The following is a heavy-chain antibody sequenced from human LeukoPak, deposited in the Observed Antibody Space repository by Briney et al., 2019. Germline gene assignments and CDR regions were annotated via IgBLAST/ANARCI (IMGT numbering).Heavy chain of an antibody. CDR3: ARDENVRVEVIAGADYYYYYMDV. J-gene: IGHJ6*03. Sequence: ASVKVSCKASGYTFTSYYMHWVRQAPGQGLEWMGIINPSGGSTSYAQKFQGRVTMTRDMSTSTVYMELSSLRSEDTAVYYCARDENVRVEVIAGADYYYYYMDVWGKGTTVTVSS. D-gene: IGHD3-22*01. CDR1: GYTFTSYY. V-gene: IGHV1-46*01. CDR2: INPSGGST.